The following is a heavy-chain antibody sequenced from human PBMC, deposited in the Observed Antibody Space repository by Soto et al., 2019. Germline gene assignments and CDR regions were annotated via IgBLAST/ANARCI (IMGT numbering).Heavy chain of an antibody. CDR1: GFTFSSYG. J-gene: IGHJ5*02. CDR3: ARDISSGWHPGFWFDP. D-gene: IGHD6-19*01. Sequence: PGGSLRLSCAASGFTFSSYGMHWVRQAPGKGLEWVAVISYDGSNKYYVDSVKGRFTISRENAKNSLYLQMNSLRAEDTAVYYCARDISSGWHPGFWFDPWGQGTLVTVSS. CDR2: ISYDGSNK. V-gene: IGHV3-30*03.